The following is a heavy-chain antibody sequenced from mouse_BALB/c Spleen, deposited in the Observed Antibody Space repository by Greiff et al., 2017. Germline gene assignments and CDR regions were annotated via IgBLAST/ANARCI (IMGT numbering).Heavy chain of an antibody. J-gene: IGHJ3*01. CDR2: INPSTGYT. CDR1: GYTFTSYW. CDR3: ARYSNWGFAY. Sequence: QVQLQQSGAELAKPGASVKMSCKASGYTFTSYWMHWVKQRPGQGLEWIGYINPSTGYTEYNQKFKDKATLTADKSSSTAYMQLSSLTSEDSAVYYCARYSNWGFAYWGQGTLVTVSA. V-gene: IGHV1-7*01. D-gene: IGHD4-1*01.